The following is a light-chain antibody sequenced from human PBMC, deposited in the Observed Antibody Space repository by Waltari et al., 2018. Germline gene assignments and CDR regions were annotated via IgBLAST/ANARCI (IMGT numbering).Light chain of an antibody. CDR3: QQYKNWRMYT. CDR2: GSS. Sequence: EIVMTQSPATLSVSPGETATLSCRASQSVSSKLDWYQQKPGQAHRLLMYGSSTSATGVPARFSGSASGTEFTLTISRLQSEDLALYYCQQYKNWRMYTFGQRTKLEIK. J-gene: IGKJ2*01. V-gene: IGKV3-15*01. CDR1: QSVSSK.